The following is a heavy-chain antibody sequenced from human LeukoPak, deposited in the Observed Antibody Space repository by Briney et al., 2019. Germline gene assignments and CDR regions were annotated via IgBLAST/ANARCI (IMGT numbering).Heavy chain of an antibody. J-gene: IGHJ4*02. D-gene: IGHD6-19*01. CDR2: IYTSGST. V-gene: IGHV4-4*07. CDR1: GGSISSYY. CDR3: AKFSSGWYFGYYFDY. Sequence: SETLSLTCTVSGGSISSYYWSWIRQPAGKGLEWIGRIYTSGSTNYNPSLKSRVTMSVDTSKNQFSLKLSSVTAADTAVYYCAKFSSGWYFGYYFDYWGQGTLVTVSS.